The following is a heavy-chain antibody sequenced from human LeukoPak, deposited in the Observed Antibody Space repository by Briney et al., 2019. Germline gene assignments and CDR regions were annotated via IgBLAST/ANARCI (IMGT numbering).Heavy chain of an antibody. CDR2: IYYSGST. CDR1: GGSISSSSYY. D-gene: IGHD6-19*01. CDR3: ARDGYGSGWYVAFDI. J-gene: IGHJ3*02. V-gene: IGHV4-61*01. Sequence: PSETLSLTCTVSGGSISSSSYYWSWIRQPPGKGLEWIGYIYYSGSTNYNPSLKSRVTISVDTSKNQFSLKLSSVTAADTAVYYCARDGYGSGWYVAFDIWGQGTMVTVSS.